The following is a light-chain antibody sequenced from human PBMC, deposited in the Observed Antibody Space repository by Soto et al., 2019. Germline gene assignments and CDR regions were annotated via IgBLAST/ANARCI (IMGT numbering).Light chain of an antibody. CDR1: SSDVGNYKY. Sequence: QSVLTQPPSASGSPGQSVTISCTGTSSDVGNYKYVSWYQQHPGKAPKLMIYEVSKRPSGVPDRFSGSKSGNTASLPVSWLQAEDEADYYCSSYAGSSGVVFGGGTKLTVL. V-gene: IGLV2-8*01. CDR2: EVS. CDR3: SSYAGSSGVV. J-gene: IGLJ2*01.